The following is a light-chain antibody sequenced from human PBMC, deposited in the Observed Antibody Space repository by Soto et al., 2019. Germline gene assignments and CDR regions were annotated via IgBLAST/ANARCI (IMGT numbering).Light chain of an antibody. CDR3: CSYAGSYTLL. J-gene: IGLJ2*01. CDR1: SSDVGAYHY. CDR2: DVS. V-gene: IGLV2-11*01. Sequence: QSALTQPRSVSGSPGQSVTISCTGTSSDVGAYHYVSWYQQHPGKAPKLMIYDVSKRPSGVPDRFSGSKSGNTASLTISGLQAEDEADYCCCSYAGSYTLLFGGGTKLTVL.